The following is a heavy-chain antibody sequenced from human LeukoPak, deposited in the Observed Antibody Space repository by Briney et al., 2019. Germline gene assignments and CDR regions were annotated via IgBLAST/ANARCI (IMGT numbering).Heavy chain of an antibody. CDR3: VRENVILSEGDYFGY. J-gene: IGHJ4*02. CDR1: GIAVSDTY. Sequence: PGGSLRLSCAASGIAVSDTYMTWVRQAPGKGLEWISVIYATGNTYYADSVKGRFTISRDNSKNTVYLQMNSLRPEDTAVYYCVRENVILSEGDYFGYWGQGTLVAVSS. D-gene: IGHD5/OR15-5a*01. V-gene: IGHV3-66*01. CDR2: IYATGNT.